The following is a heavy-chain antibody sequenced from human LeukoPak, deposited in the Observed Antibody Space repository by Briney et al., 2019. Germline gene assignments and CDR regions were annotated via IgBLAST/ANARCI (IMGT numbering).Heavy chain of an antibody. Sequence: GGSLRLSCAASGFTFSSYAMNWVRQAPGKGLEWVSTLSGSGGSTYYADSVKGRFTISRDNSKNTLYLQMNSLRAEDTAVYYCAKVTAKHYFDYWGQGTLVTVSS. CDR3: AKVTAKHYFDY. V-gene: IGHV3-23*01. CDR1: GFTFSSYA. D-gene: IGHD2-21*02. CDR2: LSGSGGST. J-gene: IGHJ4*02.